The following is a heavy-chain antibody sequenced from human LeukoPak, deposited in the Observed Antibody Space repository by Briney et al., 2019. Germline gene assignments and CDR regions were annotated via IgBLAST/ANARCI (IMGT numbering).Heavy chain of an antibody. CDR2: INPYSGAT. CDR3: VRDGACSSTSCQNFDY. J-gene: IGHJ4*02. V-gene: IGHV1-2*02. Sequence: ASVKVSCKASGYTFTGYYIHWVRQAPGQGLEWVGWINPYSGATNYAQKFQGRVTMTSDTSITTAYMGLTRLRSDDTAVYYCVRDGACSSTSCQNFDYWGQGTLVTVPS. D-gene: IGHD2-2*01. CDR1: GYTFTGYY.